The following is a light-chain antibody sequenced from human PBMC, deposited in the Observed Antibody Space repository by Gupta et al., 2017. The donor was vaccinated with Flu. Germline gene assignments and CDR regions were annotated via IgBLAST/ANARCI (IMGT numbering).Light chain of an antibody. Sequence: VTLTCGLSSGSVSTSYYPSWYQQTPGQAPRTLIYSTNTRSSGVPDRFSGSILGNKAALTITGAQADDESDYYCVLYMGSGMLWVFGGGTKLTVL. CDR3: VLYMGSGMLWV. CDR1: SGSVSTSYY. V-gene: IGLV8-61*01. CDR2: STN. J-gene: IGLJ3*02.